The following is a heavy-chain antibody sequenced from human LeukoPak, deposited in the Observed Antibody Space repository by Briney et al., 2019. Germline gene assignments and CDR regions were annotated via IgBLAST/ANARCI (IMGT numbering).Heavy chain of an antibody. Sequence: GGSLRLSCSASGFTFSNYAMHWVRQAPGKGLEYVSAISSNGGSTYYADSVKGRFTISRDNSKNTLYLQMSSLRAEDTAVYYNVKDLTAGSYVSVDWGQGTLVTVSS. J-gene: IGHJ4*02. CDR3: VKDLTAGSYVSVD. CDR1: GFTFSNYA. D-gene: IGHD1-26*01. CDR2: ISSNGGST. V-gene: IGHV3-64D*06.